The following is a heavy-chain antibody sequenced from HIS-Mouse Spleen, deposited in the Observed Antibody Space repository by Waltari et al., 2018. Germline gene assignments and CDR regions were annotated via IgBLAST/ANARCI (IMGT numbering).Heavy chain of an antibody. CDR2: IYYSGST. CDR1: GGSISSSSYY. Sequence: QLQLQESGPGLVKPSETLSLTCTVSGGSISSSSYYWGWIRHPPGKGLGWIGSIYYSGSTYYNPSLKSRVTISVDTSKTQFSLKLSSVTAADTAVYYCARVPGDYSGAFDIWGQGTMVTVSS. D-gene: IGHD4-17*01. V-gene: IGHV4-39*07. J-gene: IGHJ3*02. CDR3: ARVPGDYSGAFDI.